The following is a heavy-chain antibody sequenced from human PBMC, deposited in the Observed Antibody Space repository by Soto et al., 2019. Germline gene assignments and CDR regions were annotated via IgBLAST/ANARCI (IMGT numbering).Heavy chain of an antibody. V-gene: IGHV3-23*01. CDR2: ISATGTIS. CDR3: AKMAWLGDPPGGDF. CDR1: GFTFSNSV. Sequence: EVQLLESGGGFIQPGGSLGLSCAASGFTFSNSVMAWVRQAPGEGLEWVSAISATGTISFYGDSVKGRFTVSRDNSKDTLYLHMGSLRADDTALYYCAKMAWLGDPPGGDFWGQGTLVTVSS. D-gene: IGHD3-10*01. J-gene: IGHJ4*02.